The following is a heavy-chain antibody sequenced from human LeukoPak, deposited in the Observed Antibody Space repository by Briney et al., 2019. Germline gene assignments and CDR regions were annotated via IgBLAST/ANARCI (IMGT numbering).Heavy chain of an antibody. CDR1: GGSISSSTYY. D-gene: IGHD3-22*01. J-gene: IGHJ4*02. CDR3: ARLNYYDSHFDY. CDR2: IYYSGST. Sequence: SETLSLTCTVSGGSISSSTYYWGWIRQPPGKGLEWIGSIYYSGSTYYNPSLKSRVTISVDTSKNQFSLKLSSVTAADTAVYYCARLNYYDSHFDYWGQGTLVTVSS. V-gene: IGHV4-39*01.